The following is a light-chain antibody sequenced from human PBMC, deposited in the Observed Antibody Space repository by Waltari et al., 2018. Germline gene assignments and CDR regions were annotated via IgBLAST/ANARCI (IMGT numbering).Light chain of an antibody. CDR3: ATWDDRLTGVL. CDR1: SSNIGSNV. Sequence: QSVLTQPPSASGTPGQRVTIPCSGGSSNIGSNVVHWYQRLPGTAPRLLIYSNTQRPSGVPDRFSGSKSGTSASLAISGLQPDDEADYYCATWDDRLTGVLFGGGTKVTVL. CDR2: SNT. J-gene: IGLJ3*02. V-gene: IGLV1-44*01.